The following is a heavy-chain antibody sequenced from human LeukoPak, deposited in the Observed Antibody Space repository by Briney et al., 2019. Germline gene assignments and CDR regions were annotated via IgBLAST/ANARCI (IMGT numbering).Heavy chain of an antibody. CDR3: ARSYYYDSSGYGYEYFQH. CDR1: GCTFTSYG. V-gene: IGHV1-18*01. Sequence: GASVKVSCKASGCTFTSYGISWVRQAPGQGLEWMGWISAYNGNTNYAQKLQGRVTMTTDTSTSTAYMELRSLRSDDTAVYYCARSYYYDSSGYGYEYFQHWGQGTLVTVSS. J-gene: IGHJ1*01. CDR2: ISAYNGNT. D-gene: IGHD3-22*01.